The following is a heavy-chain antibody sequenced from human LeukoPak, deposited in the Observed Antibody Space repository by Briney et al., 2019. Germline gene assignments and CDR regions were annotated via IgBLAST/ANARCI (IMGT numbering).Heavy chain of an antibody. V-gene: IGHV3-48*04. J-gene: IGHJ4*02. D-gene: IGHD5-24*01. Sequence: GGSLRLSCAASGFTFSSYSMNWVRQAPGKGLEWVSYISSGGSSIYYADSVKGRFTISRDNTKNSLYLQMNSLRAEDTAVYYCARVYGYNYYFDYWGQGTLVTVSS. CDR2: ISSGGSSI. CDR1: GFTFSSYS. CDR3: ARVYGYNYYFDY.